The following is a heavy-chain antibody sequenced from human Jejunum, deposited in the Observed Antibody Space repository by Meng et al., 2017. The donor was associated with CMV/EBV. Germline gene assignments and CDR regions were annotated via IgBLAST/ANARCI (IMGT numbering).Heavy chain of an antibody. Sequence: FSSYALHWVRQAPGRRLEWVAVISFAGSSKYYADSVRGRFTISRDNSNNTLYLQMNSLRGEDAAVYYCARVRSTSFGVIIYALDVWGQGTTVTVSS. V-gene: IGHV3-30-3*01. CDR1: FSSYA. D-gene: IGHD3-3*01. CDR2: ISFAGSSK. CDR3: ARVRSTSFGVIIYALDV. J-gene: IGHJ6*02.